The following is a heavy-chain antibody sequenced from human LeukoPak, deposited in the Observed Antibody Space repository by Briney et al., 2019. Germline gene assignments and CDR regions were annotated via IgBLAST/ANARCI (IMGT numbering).Heavy chain of an antibody. CDR2: IYYSGST. CDR1: GGSISSYY. J-gene: IGHJ5*02. CDR3: ARDRSP. Sequence: SETLSLTCTVSGGSISSYYRSWLRQPPGKGLEWIGYIYYSGSTNYNPSLKSRVTISVDTSKNQFSLKLSSVTAADTAVYYCARDRSPWGQGTLVTVSS. V-gene: IGHV4-59*12.